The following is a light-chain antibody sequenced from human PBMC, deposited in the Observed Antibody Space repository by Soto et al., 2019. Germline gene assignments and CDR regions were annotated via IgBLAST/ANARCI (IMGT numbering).Light chain of an antibody. V-gene: IGKV1-39*01. CDR1: QSISSY. CDR3: QQSYSTPPIT. Sequence: DIQMTQSPSSLSASVGDRVTITCRASQSISSYLNWYQQKPGKAPKLLIYAVSNLQSGVPSTFSGSGSGTDFNLTINSLQPEDFATYYCQQSYSTPPITFGQGTRLEIK. J-gene: IGKJ5*01. CDR2: AVS.